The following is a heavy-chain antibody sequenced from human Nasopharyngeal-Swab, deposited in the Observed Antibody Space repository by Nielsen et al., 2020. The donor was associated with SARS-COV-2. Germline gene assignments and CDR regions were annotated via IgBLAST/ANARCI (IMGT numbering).Heavy chain of an antibody. D-gene: IGHD1-26*01. V-gene: IGHV1-46*01. J-gene: IGHJ4*02. CDR3: AAGGWDATRNLDY. CDR2: INPSGGST. Sequence: SVTVSCKASRYTFTRYYLHWVRQAPGQGLEWMGIINPSGGSTSYAQKFQGRVTMTRDTSTSTVYMELSSLRSEDTAVYYCAAGGWDATRNLDYWGQGTLVTVSS. CDR1: RYTFTRYY.